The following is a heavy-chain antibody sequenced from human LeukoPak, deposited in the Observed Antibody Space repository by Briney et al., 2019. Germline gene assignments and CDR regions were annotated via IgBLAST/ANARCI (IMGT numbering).Heavy chain of an antibody. D-gene: IGHD5-18*01. V-gene: IGHV3-48*03. Sequence: GGSLRLSCAASGFIFSSYEMNWVRQAPGKGLEWVSYISSSGSTIYYADSVRGRFTISRDNAKNSLYLQMNSLRAEDTAVYYCARDNGYSYGNFDYWGQGTLVTVSS. CDR2: ISSSGSTI. CDR1: GFIFSSYE. J-gene: IGHJ4*02. CDR3: ARDNGYSYGNFDY.